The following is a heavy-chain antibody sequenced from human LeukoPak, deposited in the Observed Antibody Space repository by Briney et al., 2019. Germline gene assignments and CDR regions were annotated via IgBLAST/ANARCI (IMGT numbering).Heavy chain of an antibody. CDR1: GYTFTGYY. J-gene: IGHJ4*02. D-gene: IGHD3/OR15-3a*01. Sequence: ASVKVSCKASGYTFTGYYMHWVRQAPGQGLEWMGRINPNSGGTNYAQKFQGRVTMTRVTSISTAYLELSRLRSDDTAVYYCSLDGYYFDYWGQGTLVTVSS. V-gene: IGHV1-2*06. CDR3: SLDGYYFDY. CDR2: INPNSGGT.